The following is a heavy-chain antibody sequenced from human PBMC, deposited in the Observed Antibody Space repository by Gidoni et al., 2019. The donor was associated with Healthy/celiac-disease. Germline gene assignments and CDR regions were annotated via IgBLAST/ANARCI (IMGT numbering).Heavy chain of an antibody. CDR1: GGSISSSSYY. D-gene: IGHD5-18*01. CDR3: ARGYSYGYLYYYYYMDV. J-gene: IGHJ6*03. CDR2: IYYSGST. Sequence: QLQLQESGPGLVKPSETLSLTCTVSGGSISSSSYYWGWIRQPPGKGLEWIGSIYYSGSTYYNPSLKSRVTISVDTSKNQFSLKLSSVTAADTAVYYCARGYSYGYLYYYYYMDVWGKGTTVTVSS. V-gene: IGHV4-39*01.